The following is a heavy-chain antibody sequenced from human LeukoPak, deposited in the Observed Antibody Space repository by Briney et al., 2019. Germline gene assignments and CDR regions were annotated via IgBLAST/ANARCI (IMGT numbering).Heavy chain of an antibody. V-gene: IGHV4-39*01. J-gene: IGHJ4*02. D-gene: IGHD1-26*01. CDR3: ASVVGAPLFDY. CDR2: IYYSGTT. Sequence: SETLSLTCTVSGGSISSSSYYWGWIRQPPGKGLEWIGIIYYSGTTYYNPSLKSRVTISVDTSKNQFSLKLSSVTAADTAVYYCASVVGAPLFDYWGQGTLVTVSS. CDR1: GGSISSSSYY.